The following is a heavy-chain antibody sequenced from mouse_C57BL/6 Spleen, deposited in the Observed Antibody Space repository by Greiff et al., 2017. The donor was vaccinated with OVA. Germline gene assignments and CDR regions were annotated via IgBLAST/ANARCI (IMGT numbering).Heavy chain of an antibody. CDR3: ARDGSPGFAY. J-gene: IGHJ3*01. CDR1: GFTFSSYA. CDR2: ISDGGSYT. V-gene: IGHV5-4*01. Sequence: EVQLQESGGGLVKPGGSLKLSCAASGFTFSSYAMSWVRQTPEKRLEWVATISDGGSYTYYPDNVKGRFTISRDNAKNNLYLQMSHLKSEVTAMYYCARDGSPGFAYWGQGTLVTVSA.